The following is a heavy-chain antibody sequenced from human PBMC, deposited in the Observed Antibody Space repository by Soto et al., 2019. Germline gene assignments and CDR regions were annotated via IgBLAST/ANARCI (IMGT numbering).Heavy chain of an antibody. CDR3: ARDFRYAGYDSTGYYYGGHFDY. CDR1: GGSIGSYY. V-gene: IGHV4-59*01. Sequence: QVQLQESGPGLVKPSETLSLTCTVSGGSIGSYYWSWIRQPPGKGLEWIGYIYYSGRTKYNPSLKSRVTISVDTSKNQFSLKLTSLTAADTAVYFCARDFRYAGYDSTGYYYGGHFDYWGQGILVAVSS. CDR2: IYYSGRT. J-gene: IGHJ4*02. D-gene: IGHD3-22*01.